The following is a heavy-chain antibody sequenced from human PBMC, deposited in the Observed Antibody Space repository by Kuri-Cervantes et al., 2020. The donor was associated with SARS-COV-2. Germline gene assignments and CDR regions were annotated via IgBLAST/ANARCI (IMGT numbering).Heavy chain of an antibody. CDR1: GYSISSGYY. CDR3: ARHRMADAFDI. CDR2: IYHSGST. Sequence: SETLSLTCTVSGYSISSGYYWGWIRQPPGKGLEWIGSIYHSGSTYYNPSLKSRVTISVDTSKNQLSLKLSSVTAADTAVYYCARHRMADAFDIWGQGTMVTVSS. D-gene: IGHD2-8*01. V-gene: IGHV4-38-2*02. J-gene: IGHJ3*02.